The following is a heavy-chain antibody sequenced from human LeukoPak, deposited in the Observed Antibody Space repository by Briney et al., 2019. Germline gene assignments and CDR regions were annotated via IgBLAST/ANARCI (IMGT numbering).Heavy chain of an antibody. J-gene: IGHJ4*02. Sequence: PGGSLRLSCSVSGFTFSSYAMHCVRQAPGKGLEYVSAISSNGGSTYYADSVKGRFTTSRDNSKNTLYLRMSSLRAEDTAVYYCWGITMVRGVIIPQDYWGQGTLVTVSS. CDR1: GFTFSSYA. V-gene: IGHV3-64D*06. D-gene: IGHD3-10*01. CDR3: WGITMVRGVIIPQDY. CDR2: ISSNGGST.